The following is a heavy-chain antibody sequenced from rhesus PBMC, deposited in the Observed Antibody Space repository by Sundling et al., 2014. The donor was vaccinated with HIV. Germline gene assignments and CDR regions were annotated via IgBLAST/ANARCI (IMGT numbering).Heavy chain of an antibody. CDR3: ARTRQLQLGIDY. CDR1: GGSISDSYR. CDR2: IYGSSTST. D-gene: IGHD1-44*01. J-gene: IGHJ4*01. Sequence: QLQLQESGPGLVKPSETLSLTCAVSGGSISDSYRWSWIRQPPGKGLEWIGYIYGSSTSTNYNPSLKSRVTISKDTSKNQFSLKLSSVTAADTAVYYCARTRQLQLGIDYWGQGVLVTVSS. V-gene: IGHV4S10*01.